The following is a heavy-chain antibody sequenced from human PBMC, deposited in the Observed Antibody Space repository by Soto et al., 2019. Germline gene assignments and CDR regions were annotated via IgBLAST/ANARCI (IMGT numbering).Heavy chain of an antibody. CDR2: TYYRSKWYN. CDR1: GDSVSSNSAA. J-gene: IGHJ4*03. D-gene: IGHD2-8*01. CDR3: ARDCKRCRVDF. Sequence: PSQTLSLTCAISGDSVSSNSAAWNWIRQSPSIGLEWLGRTYYRSKWYNDYAVSVKSRITITPDTSKNQFYLQLNSVTAEDTAVYYCARDCKRCRVDFWGQGTLVTVSS. V-gene: IGHV6-1*01.